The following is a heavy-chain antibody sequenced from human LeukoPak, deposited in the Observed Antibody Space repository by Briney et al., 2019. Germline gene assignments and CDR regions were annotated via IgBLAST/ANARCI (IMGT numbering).Heavy chain of an antibody. V-gene: IGHV1-2*02. J-gene: IGHJ6*02. CDR1: GYTFTGYY. Sequence: ASVKVSCKASGYTFTGYYMHWVRQAPGQGLEWMGWINPNSGGTNYAQKFQGRVTMTRDTSISTAYMELSRLRSDDTAVYYCARDQRYPYYYYGMDVWGQGTTVTVSS. CDR2: INPNSGGT. CDR3: ARDQRYPYYYYGMDV. D-gene: IGHD1-1*01.